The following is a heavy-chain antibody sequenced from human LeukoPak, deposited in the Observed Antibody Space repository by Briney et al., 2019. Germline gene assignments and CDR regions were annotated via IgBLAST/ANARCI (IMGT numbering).Heavy chain of an antibody. J-gene: IGHJ4*02. D-gene: IGHD3-3*01. CDR1: GGSISSSNYY. CDR2: IYYSGST. Sequence: PSETLSLTCTVSGGSISSSNYYWGWIRQPPGKGLEWIGNIYYSGSTYYNPSLKSRVTISVDTSKNQFSLKLSSVTAADTAAYYCARRGYDFWNGYYYGWGQGTLVTVSS. V-gene: IGHV4-39*01. CDR3: ARRGYDFWNGYYYG.